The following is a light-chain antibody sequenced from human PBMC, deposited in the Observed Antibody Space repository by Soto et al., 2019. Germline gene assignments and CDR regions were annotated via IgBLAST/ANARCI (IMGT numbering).Light chain of an antibody. J-gene: IGKJ2*01. V-gene: IGKV1-5*03. CDR3: QQYSSYPYI. Sequence: DIQMTQSPPTLSASVGDRITITCRASQSISSWLAWYQQKPGKAPNLLIYKASTLESGVPSRFGGSGSETEFTLTITSLQPDDVATYYCQQYSSYPYIFGQGTKLEI. CDR2: KAS. CDR1: QSISSW.